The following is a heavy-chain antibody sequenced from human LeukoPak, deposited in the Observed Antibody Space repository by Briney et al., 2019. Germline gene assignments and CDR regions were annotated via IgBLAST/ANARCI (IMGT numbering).Heavy chain of an antibody. CDR2: IYYSGST. V-gene: IGHV4-59*08. CDR1: GGSISSYY. J-gene: IGHJ4*02. CDR3: ARHPRGSHYYFDY. Sequence: SETLSLTCTVSGGSISSYYWSWLRQPPGKGLGWIGYIYYSGSTNYNPSLKSRVTISVDTSKNQFSLKLSSVTAADTAVYYCARHPRGSHYYFDYWGQGTLVTVSS. D-gene: IGHD1-26*01.